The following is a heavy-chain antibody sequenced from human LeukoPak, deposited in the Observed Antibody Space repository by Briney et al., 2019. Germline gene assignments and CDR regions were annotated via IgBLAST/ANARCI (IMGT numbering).Heavy chain of an antibody. V-gene: IGHV1-69*02. D-gene: IGHD3-22*01. CDR3: ATYYYDSSGYYLDY. CDR1: GGTLSSNT. CDR2: IIPILGIA. J-gene: IGHJ4*02. Sequence: ASVKVPCKVSGGTLSSNTIGWVRQAPGQGLEWVGRIIPILGIANYAKKFQGRVTITADKSTSTAYMELSSRRAEDTVVYYCATYYYDSSGYYLDYWVQGTMVTVSS.